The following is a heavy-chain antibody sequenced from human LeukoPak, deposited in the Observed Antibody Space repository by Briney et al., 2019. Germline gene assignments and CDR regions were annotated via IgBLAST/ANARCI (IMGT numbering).Heavy chain of an antibody. D-gene: IGHD6-19*01. CDR3: AEYGNSGWVIDN. V-gene: IGHV4-59*08. Sequence: ASETLSLTCTVAGGSIGSDYWTWIRQPPGKGLEYIGYIYYTGGTNYNPSLKSRVTISVDTSKNQFSLKLSSVTAADTAVYFCAEYGNSGWVIDNWGQGTLVTVSS. CDR2: IYYTGGT. CDR1: GGSIGSDY. J-gene: IGHJ4*02.